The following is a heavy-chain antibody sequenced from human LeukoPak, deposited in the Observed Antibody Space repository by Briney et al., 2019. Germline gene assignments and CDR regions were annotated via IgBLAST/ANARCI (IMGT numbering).Heavy chain of an antibody. J-gene: IGHJ5*02. V-gene: IGHV1-2*02. D-gene: IGHD1-7*01. CDR1: GYTFTSYY. CDR3: TLELFTYNWFDP. CDR2: INPNSGGT. Sequence: ASVKVSCKASGYTFTSYYMHWVRQAPGQGLEWMGWINPNSGGTNYAQKFQGRVTMTRDTSISTAYMELSSLRSEDTAMYYCTLELFTYNWFDPWGQGTLVTVSS.